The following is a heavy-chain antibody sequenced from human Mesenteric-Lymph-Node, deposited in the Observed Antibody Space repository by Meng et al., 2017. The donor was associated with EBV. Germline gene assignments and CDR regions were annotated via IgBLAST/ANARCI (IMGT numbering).Heavy chain of an antibody. D-gene: IGHD3-3*01. CDR2: IIPIFGTA. CDR1: GGTFSSYA. CDR3: ARDSWSGYPYIDY. V-gene: IGHV1-69*01. J-gene: IGHJ4*02. Sequence: QVQLGQSGADGKKPGSSVKVSCKASGGTFSSYAISWVRQAPGQGLEWMGGIIPIFGTANYAQKFQGRVTITADESTSTAYMELSSLRSEDTAVYYCARDSWSGYPYIDYWGQGTLVTVSS.